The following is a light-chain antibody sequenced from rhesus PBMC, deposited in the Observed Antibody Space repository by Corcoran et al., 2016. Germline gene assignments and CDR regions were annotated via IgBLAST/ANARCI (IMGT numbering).Light chain of an antibody. V-gene: IGKV1-28*01. CDR2: AAT. J-gene: IGKJ4*01. CDR1: QGISSY. CDR3: LQHNSYPLT. Sequence: DIQMTQSPSSLSASVGDTVTITCRASQGISSYLNWFQQKPGKAPKLLIYAATSLESGVPSRFSGSGSGTEIPLTISSLQPEDFAAYYCLQHNSYPLTFGGGTKVGIK.